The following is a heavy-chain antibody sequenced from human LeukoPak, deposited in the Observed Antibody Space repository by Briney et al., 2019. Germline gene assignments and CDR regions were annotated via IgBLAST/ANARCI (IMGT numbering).Heavy chain of an antibody. J-gene: IGHJ3*02. CDR2: IYYSGST. Sequence: PSETLSLTCAVYGGSISSYYWSWIRQPPGKGLEWIGYIYYSGSTNYNPSLKSRVTISVDTSKNQFSLKLSSVTAADTAVYYCTKNKRGSKDAFDIWGQGTMVTVSS. CDR3: TKNKRGSKDAFDI. V-gene: IGHV4-59*01. D-gene: IGHD1/OR15-1a*01. CDR1: GGSISSYY.